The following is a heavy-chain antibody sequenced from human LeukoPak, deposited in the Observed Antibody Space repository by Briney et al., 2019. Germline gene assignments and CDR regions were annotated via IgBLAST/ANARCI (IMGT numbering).Heavy chain of an antibody. V-gene: IGHV5-51*01. CDR1: GYSFTSYW. D-gene: IGHD4-11*01. CDR2: IYPGDSDT. J-gene: IGHJ3*02. CDR3: ARRHRTTVTTRAFDI. Sequence: PGGSLRLSCKGSGYSFTSYWIGWVRQMPGKGLEWIGVIYPGDSDTRYSPSFQGQVTISADKSISTAYLQWSSLKASDTAMYYCARRHRTTVTTRAFDIWGQGTMVTVSS.